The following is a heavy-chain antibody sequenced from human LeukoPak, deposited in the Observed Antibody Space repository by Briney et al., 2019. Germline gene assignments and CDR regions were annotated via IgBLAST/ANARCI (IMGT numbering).Heavy chain of an antibody. CDR3: ARKNDFDI. CDR1: GGSFRGYY. J-gene: IGHJ3*02. Sequence: PSETLSLTCAVYGGSFRGYYWSWIRQSPGKGLEWIGEINHSGTTNYNPSLKSRVTISVDTSKNQFSLKLTSMTAEDTAVYYCARKNDFDIWGQGTLVTVSS. CDR2: INHSGTT. D-gene: IGHD2/OR15-2a*01. V-gene: IGHV4-34*01.